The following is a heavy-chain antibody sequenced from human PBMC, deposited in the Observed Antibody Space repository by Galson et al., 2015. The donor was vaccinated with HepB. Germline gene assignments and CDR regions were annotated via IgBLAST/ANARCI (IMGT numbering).Heavy chain of an antibody. Sequence: LSLTCAVSGGSISSSNWWSWVRQPPGKGLEWIGEIYHSGSTNYNPSLKSRVTISVDKSKNQFSLELSSVTAADTAVYYCAFTSGYSSGWYGYWGQGTLVTVSS. D-gene: IGHD6-19*01. CDR2: IYHSGST. CDR1: GGSISSSNW. CDR3: AFTSGYSSGWYGY. V-gene: IGHV4-4*02. J-gene: IGHJ4*02.